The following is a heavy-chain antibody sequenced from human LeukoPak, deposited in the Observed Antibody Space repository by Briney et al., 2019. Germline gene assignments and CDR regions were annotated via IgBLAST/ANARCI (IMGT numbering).Heavy chain of an antibody. D-gene: IGHD3-22*01. CDR3: ASYKPFQGFYDSSGYYRD. V-gene: IGHV1-2*02. CDR2: INPNSGTT. Sequence: GASVKVSCKASGYTFTGYYLHWVRQAPGQGLEWMGWINPNSGTTHYVQKFQGRVTMTWDTSISSAYMELSSLTSDDTAVYYCASYKPFQGFYDSSGYYRDWGQGTLVTVSS. CDR1: GYTFTGYY. J-gene: IGHJ4*02.